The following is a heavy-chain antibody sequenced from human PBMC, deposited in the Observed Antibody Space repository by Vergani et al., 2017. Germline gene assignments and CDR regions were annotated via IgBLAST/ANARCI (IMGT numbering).Heavy chain of an antibody. J-gene: IGHJ6*01. CDR3: ARQRGSGGFFPSSYFYGMDV. D-gene: IGHD3-10*01. CDR1: DSSIMTNPY. CDR2: IHHSGDT. Sequence: QVQLQESGPGLVKPSETLTLTCDVSDSSIMTNPYWGWFRQSPGKGLEWIGCIHHSGDTHYNSSLKSRFSISIVSSSKFSLSLTSVTAADTAIYYCARQRGSGGFFPSSYFYGMDVWGHGNTVTVSS. V-gene: IGHV4-38-2*01.